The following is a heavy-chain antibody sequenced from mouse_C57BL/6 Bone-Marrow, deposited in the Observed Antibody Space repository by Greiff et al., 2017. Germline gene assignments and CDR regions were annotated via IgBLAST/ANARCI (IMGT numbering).Heavy chain of an antibody. CDR3: AMSEWLPLYWYFDV. D-gene: IGHD2-2*01. Sequence: VQLQQPGAELVKPGASVKVSCKASGYTFTSYWMHWVKQRPGQGLEWIGRIHPSDSDTNYNQKFKGKATLTVDKSSSTAYMQRSSLTSEDSAVYYCAMSEWLPLYWYFDVWGTGTTVTVSS. V-gene: IGHV1-74*01. CDR1: GYTFTSYW. J-gene: IGHJ1*03. CDR2: IHPSDSDT.